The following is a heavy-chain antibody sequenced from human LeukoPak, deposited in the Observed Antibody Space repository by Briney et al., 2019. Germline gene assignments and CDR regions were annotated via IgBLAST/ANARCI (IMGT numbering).Heavy chain of an antibody. CDR1: GGSFSGYY. V-gene: IGHV4-34*01. CDR3: ARGSQWQPGGPIDY. CDR2: INHSGST. J-gene: IGHJ4*02. D-gene: IGHD1-26*01. Sequence: PSETLSLTCAVYGGSFSGYYWSWIRQPPGKGLEWIGEINHSGSTNYNPSLKGRVTISVDTSKNQFSLKLSSVTAADTAVYYCARGSQWQPGGPIDYWGQGTLVTVSS.